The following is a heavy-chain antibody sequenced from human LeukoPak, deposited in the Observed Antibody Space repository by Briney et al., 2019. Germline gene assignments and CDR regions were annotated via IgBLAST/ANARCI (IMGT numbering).Heavy chain of an antibody. CDR1: GGSFSGYY. Sequence: SETLSLTCAVYGGSFSGYYWSWIRQPPGKGLEWIGEINHSGGTNYNPSLKSRVTISVDTSKNQFSLKLSSVTAADTAVYYCASRRGYYGSGGYFYWGQGTLVTVSS. CDR2: INHSGGT. CDR3: ASRRGYYGSGGYFY. D-gene: IGHD3-10*01. V-gene: IGHV4-34*01. J-gene: IGHJ4*02.